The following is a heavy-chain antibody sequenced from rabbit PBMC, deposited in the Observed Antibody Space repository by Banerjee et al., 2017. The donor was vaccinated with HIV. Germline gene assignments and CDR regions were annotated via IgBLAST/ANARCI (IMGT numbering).Heavy chain of an antibody. CDR3: ARDGYGAGWGEYNL. V-gene: IGHV1S40*01. CDR2: IYTGGSGST. Sequence: QSLEESGGDLVQPEGSLTLTCTASGFSFSSDYYMCWVRQAPGKGLELIACIYTGGSGSTYYASWAKGRFTISKTSSTTVTLQMTSLTAADTATYFCARDGYGAGWGEYNLWGPGTLVTVS. D-gene: IGHD4-1*01. CDR1: GFSFSSDYY. J-gene: IGHJ4*01.